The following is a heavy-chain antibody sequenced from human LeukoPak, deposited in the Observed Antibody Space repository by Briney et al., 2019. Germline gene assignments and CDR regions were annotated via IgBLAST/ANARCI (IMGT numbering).Heavy chain of an antibody. CDR1: GGSFSGYY. J-gene: IGHJ5*02. V-gene: IGHV4-34*01. Sequence: SETLSLTCAVYGGSFSGYYWSWIRQPPGKRLEWIGEINHSGSTNYNPSLKSRVTISVDTSKNQFSLKLSSVTAADTAVYYCARGLIMITFGGVIVRTNWFDPWGQGTLVTVSS. D-gene: IGHD3-16*02. CDR2: INHSGST. CDR3: ARGLIMITFGGVIVRTNWFDP.